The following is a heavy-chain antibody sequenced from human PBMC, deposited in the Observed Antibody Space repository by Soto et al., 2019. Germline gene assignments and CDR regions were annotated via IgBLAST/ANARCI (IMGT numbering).Heavy chain of an antibody. CDR1: GYPFRTHG. D-gene: IGHD3-16*01. V-gene: IGHV1-18*04. CDR3: ASWSGHVRFFGGPLDY. Sequence: SVKVSCKASGYPFRTHGVSWVRRAPGQGLEWMGWISGYNGNTNYGQEFQGRVTMTTETSTNTAYMEIRSLRSNDTDLYYCASWSGHVRFFGGPLDYWGQGTLVTVSS. CDR2: ISGYNGNT. J-gene: IGHJ4*02.